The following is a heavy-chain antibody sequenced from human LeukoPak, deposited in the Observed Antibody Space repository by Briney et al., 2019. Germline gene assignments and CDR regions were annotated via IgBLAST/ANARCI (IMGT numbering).Heavy chain of an antibody. Sequence: GGSLRFSCAASGFTFSSYGMHWVRQAPGKGLEWVAFIRYDGSNKYYADSVKGRFTISRDNAKNSLFLQMNSLRAEDTAVYYCARVLRYCSGGNCYSGGLGYMDVWGKGTTVTISS. CDR2: IRYDGSNK. CDR1: GFTFSSYG. CDR3: ARVLRYCSGGNCYSGGLGYMDV. V-gene: IGHV3-30*02. D-gene: IGHD2-15*01. J-gene: IGHJ6*03.